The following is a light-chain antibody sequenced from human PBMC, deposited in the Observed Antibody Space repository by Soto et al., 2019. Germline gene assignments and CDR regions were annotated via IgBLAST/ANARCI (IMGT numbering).Light chain of an antibody. V-gene: IGLV1-47*01. CDR2: RNH. J-gene: IGLJ2*01. CDR3: AAWDDSLSGPVV. CDR1: SSTFGTNY. Sequence: QSALTQPPSASGTPGQGVTISCSGSSSTFGTNYVYWYQQLPGTAPKLLIYRNHQRPSGVPDRFSGSKSGTSASLAISGLRSDDEGDYYCAAWDDSLSGPVVFGGGTKLTVL.